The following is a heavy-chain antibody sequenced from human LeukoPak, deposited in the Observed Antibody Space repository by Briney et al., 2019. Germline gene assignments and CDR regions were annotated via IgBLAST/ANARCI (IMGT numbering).Heavy chain of an antibody. V-gene: IGHV1-69*13. Sequence: ASVKVSCKASGNTFTGYYMHWVRQAPGQGLEWMGGIIPIFGAANYAQKFQGRVTITADESTSTAYMELSSLRSEDTAVYYCARYYSGWYYFDYWGQGTLVTVSS. D-gene: IGHD6-19*01. CDR3: ARYYSGWYYFDY. CDR1: GNTFTGYY. J-gene: IGHJ4*02. CDR2: IIPIFGAA.